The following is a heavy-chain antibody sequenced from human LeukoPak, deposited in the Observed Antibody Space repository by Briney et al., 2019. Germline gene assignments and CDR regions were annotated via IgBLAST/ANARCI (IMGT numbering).Heavy chain of an antibody. V-gene: IGHV1-2*02. D-gene: IGHD6-13*01. J-gene: IGHJ4*02. CDR2: INPNSGGT. Sequence: EWMGWINPNSGGTNYAQKFQGRVTMTRDTSISTAYMELSRLRSDDTAVYYCAREQQLVSDYWGQGTLVTVSS. CDR3: AREQQLVSDY.